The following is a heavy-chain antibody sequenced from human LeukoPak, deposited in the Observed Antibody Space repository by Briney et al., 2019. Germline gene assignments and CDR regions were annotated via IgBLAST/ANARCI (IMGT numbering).Heavy chain of an antibody. J-gene: IGHJ4*02. CDR3: ARALEDFYFDY. CDR2: IRTSGDNT. V-gene: IGHV3-23*01. D-gene: IGHD3-3*01. Sequence: PGGSLRLSCAASGFTFSNYAMSWVRQAPGKGLEWVSTIRTSGDNTYYADSVKGRFTISRDNSKNTLYLQMNSLRAEDTAVYYCARALEDFYFDYWGQGTLVTVSS. CDR1: GFTFSNYA.